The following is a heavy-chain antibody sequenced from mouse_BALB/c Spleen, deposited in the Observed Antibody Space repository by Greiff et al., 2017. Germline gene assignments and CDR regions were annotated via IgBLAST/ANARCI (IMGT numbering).Heavy chain of an antibody. V-gene: IGHV2-9*02. CDR3: ARDPPSMGYAMDY. CDR2: IWAGGST. Sequence: QVQLKESGPGLVAPSQSLSITCTVSGFSLTSYGVHWVRQPPGKGLEWLGVIWAGGSTNYNSALMSRLSISKDNSKSQVFLKMNSLQTDDTAMYYCARDPPSMGYAMDYWGQGTSVTVSS. CDR1: GFSLTSYG. D-gene: IGHD1-1*02. J-gene: IGHJ4*01.